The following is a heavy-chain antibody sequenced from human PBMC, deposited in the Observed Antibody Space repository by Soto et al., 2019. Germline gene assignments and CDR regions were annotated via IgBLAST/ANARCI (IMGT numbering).Heavy chain of an antibody. Sequence: EVQLVETGGGLIQPGGSLRLSCAASGFTVSTNYMSWVRQAPGKGLEWVSVIYYDDGSTYYADSVKGRFSISRDSSRNTLYLQMNSRRAEDTAVYYCASGQQVILRYYYGLDVWGQGTTVTVSS. J-gene: IGHJ6*02. V-gene: IGHV3-53*02. CDR2: IYYDDGST. D-gene: IGHD6-13*01. CDR3: ASGQQVILRYYYGLDV. CDR1: GFTVSTNY.